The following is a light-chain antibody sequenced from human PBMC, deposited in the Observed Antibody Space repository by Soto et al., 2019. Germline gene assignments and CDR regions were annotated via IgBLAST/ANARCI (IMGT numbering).Light chain of an antibody. CDR1: QSISSY. CDR2: AAS. CDR3: QQSYSTLPRT. Sequence: DIQMTRSPSSLSASVGDRVTITCRASQSISSYLNWYQQKPGKAPKLLIYAASSLQSGVPSRFSGSGSGTDFTLTISSLQPEDFATYYCQQSYSTLPRTFGQGTKVDIK. J-gene: IGKJ1*01. V-gene: IGKV1-39*01.